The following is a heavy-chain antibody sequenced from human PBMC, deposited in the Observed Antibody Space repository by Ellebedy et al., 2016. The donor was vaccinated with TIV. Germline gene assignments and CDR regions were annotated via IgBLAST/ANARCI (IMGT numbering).Heavy chain of an antibody. V-gene: IGHV4-34*01. CDR3: ASDYGSGRQY. D-gene: IGHD3-10*01. Sequence: SETLSLXXAVYGGSFSGYYWSWIRQPPGKGLEWIGEINHSGSTNYNPPLKSRVTISVDTSKNQFSLKLSSVTAADTAVYYCASDYGSGRQYWGQGTLVTVSS. J-gene: IGHJ4*02. CDR2: INHSGST. CDR1: GGSFSGYY.